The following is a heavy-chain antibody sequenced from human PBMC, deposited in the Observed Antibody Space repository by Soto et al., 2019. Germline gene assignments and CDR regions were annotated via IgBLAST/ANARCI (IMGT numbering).Heavy chain of an antibody. D-gene: IGHD4-17*01. Sequence: ETLSLTCTVSGGSISSSSYYWGWIRQPPGKGLEWIGSIYYSGSTYYNPSLKSRVTISVDTSKNQFSLKLSSVTAADTAVYYCARLPNDYGDYDDYWGQGTLVTVSS. CDR3: ARLPNDYGDYDDY. V-gene: IGHV4-39*01. CDR1: GGSISSSSYY. J-gene: IGHJ4*02. CDR2: IYYSGST.